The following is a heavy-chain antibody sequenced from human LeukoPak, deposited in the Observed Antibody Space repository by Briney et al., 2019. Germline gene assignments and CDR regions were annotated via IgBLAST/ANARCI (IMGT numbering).Heavy chain of an antibody. J-gene: IGHJ6*03. D-gene: IGHD2-15*01. Sequence: GGSLRLSCAASGFTFSSYSMNWVRQAPGKGLEWVSSISSSSSYIYYADSVKGRFTISRDNSKNTLYLQMNSLRAEDTAIYYCAKNGDRGAYCTGGTCYPYFYYYMDVWGKGTTVTI. CDR3: AKNGDRGAYCTGGTCYPYFYYYMDV. CDR2: ISSSSSYI. CDR1: GFTFSSYS. V-gene: IGHV3-21*04.